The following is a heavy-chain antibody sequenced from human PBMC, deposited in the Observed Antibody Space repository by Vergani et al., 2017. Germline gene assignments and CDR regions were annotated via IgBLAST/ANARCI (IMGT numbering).Heavy chain of an antibody. J-gene: IGHJ4*02. V-gene: IGHV3-30*18. D-gene: IGHD1-14*01. CDR2: ISYDGSNK. CDR3: AKVSVTTLKDLFDY. CDR1: GFTFSSYG. Sequence: VQLLESGGGLVQPGGSLRLSCAASGFTFSSYGMHWVRQAPGKGLEWVAVISYDGSNKYYADSVKGRFTISRDNSKNTLYLQMNSLRAEDTAVYYCAKVSVTTLKDLFDYWGQGTLVTVSS.